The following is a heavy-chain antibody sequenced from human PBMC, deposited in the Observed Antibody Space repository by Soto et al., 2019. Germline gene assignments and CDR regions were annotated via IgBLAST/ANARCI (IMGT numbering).Heavy chain of an antibody. CDR2: ITDVGST. D-gene: IGHD6-25*01. J-gene: IGHJ4*02. CDR1: GGSVSSGSYF. CDR3: ARQRVLPAQYFFDY. Sequence: PSETLSLTCAVSGGSVSSGSYFWTWIRQSPGKGLEWVGYITDVGSTNYNPSLKSRVTISADTIKNHFSLNLRSVTAADTAVYYCARQRVLPAQYFFDYWGQGIPVTVSS. V-gene: IGHV4-61*03.